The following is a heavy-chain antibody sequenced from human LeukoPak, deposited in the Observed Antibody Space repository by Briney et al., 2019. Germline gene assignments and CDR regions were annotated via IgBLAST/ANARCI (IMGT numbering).Heavy chain of an antibody. Sequence: PGGSLRLSCAASGFTVSSNYMSWVRQAPGKGLEWVAVIWYDGSNKYYADSVKGRFTISRDNSKNTLYLQMNSLRAEDTAVYYCARPLSVAGSWYFDLWGRGTLVTVSS. CDR3: ARPLSVAGSWYFDL. CDR1: GFTVSSNY. D-gene: IGHD6-19*01. V-gene: IGHV3-33*08. J-gene: IGHJ2*01. CDR2: IWYDGSNK.